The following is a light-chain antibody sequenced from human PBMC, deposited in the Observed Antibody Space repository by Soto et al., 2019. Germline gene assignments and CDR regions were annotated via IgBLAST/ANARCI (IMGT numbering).Light chain of an antibody. Sequence: EIVMTQSPATLSVSPGERATLSCWASQSVSSNLAWYQQKPGQAPRLLIYDASTRATGIPTRFSGSGSGTEFSLTISSLQSEDFAVYYCQHYNSWRTLGQGTKVDIK. CDR1: QSVSSN. J-gene: IGKJ1*01. CDR2: DAS. CDR3: QHYNSWRT. V-gene: IGKV3-15*01.